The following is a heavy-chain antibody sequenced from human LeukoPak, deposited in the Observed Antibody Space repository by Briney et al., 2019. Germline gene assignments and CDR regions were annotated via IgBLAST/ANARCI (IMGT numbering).Heavy chain of an antibody. CDR2: IYYSGST. D-gene: IGHD6-13*01. Sequence: SETLSLTCTVSGGSISSSSYYWGWIRQPPGKGLEWIGYIYYSGSTYYNQSLKSRVTISVDTSKNQFSLKLRSVTAADTAVYYCARYRRIAEIPAAGFDYWGQGTLVIVSS. CDR1: GGSISSSSYY. V-gene: IGHV4-39*07. J-gene: IGHJ4*02. CDR3: ARYRRIAEIPAAGFDY.